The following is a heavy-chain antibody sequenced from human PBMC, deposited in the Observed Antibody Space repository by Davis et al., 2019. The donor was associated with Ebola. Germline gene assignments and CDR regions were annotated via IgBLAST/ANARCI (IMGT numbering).Heavy chain of an antibody. CDR2: IYYSGST. J-gene: IGHJ4*02. CDR3: ARARMSGWYFFDS. CDR1: GGSVSSDNYY. Sequence: SETLSLTCNVSGGSVSSDNYYWTWIRQPPGKGLEWIGYIYYSGSTNYNPSLKSRVTISVDTSKNQFSLKLSSGTAADTAVYYCARARMSGWYFFDSWGQGTLVTVSS. D-gene: IGHD6-19*01. V-gene: IGHV4-61*01.